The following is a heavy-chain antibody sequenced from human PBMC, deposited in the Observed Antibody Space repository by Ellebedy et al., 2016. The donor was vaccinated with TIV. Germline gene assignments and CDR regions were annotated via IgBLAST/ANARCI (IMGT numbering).Heavy chain of an antibody. J-gene: IGHJ3*02. D-gene: IGHD6-19*01. CDR3: TKRGVGWAAFDI. CDR2: ISGSGDTT. V-gene: IGHV3-23*01. Sequence: GESLKISCAASGFAFSSYAMHWVRQAPGKGLEWVSAISGSGDTTYYADSVKGRFTISRDNSQDTVHLQMNSLRAEDTAVYYCTKRGVGWAAFDIWGPGTMVTVSS. CDR1: GFAFSSYA.